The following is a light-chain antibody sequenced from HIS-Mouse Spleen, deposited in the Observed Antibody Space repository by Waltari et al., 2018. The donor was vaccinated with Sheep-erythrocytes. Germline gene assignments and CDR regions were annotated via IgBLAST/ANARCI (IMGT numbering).Light chain of an antibody. CDR2: QDS. J-gene: IGLJ2*01. V-gene: IGLV3-1*01. CDR1: KLVDKY. Sequence: SYELTHPPSVSVSPGQTASITCPGDKLVDKYASWYQQNPGQSPVLVIYQDSKRPSGIPERFSGSNSGNTATLTISGTQAMDEADYYCQAWDSSTAVFGGGTKLTVL. CDR3: QAWDSSTAV.